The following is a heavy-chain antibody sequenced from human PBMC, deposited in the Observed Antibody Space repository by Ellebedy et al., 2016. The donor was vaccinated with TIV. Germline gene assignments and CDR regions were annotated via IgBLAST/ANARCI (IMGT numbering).Heavy chain of an antibody. CDR1: GGSFSGYY. V-gene: IGHV4-34*01. J-gene: IGHJ4*02. Sequence: SETLSLXXAVYGGSFSGYYWTRIRQPPGKGLEWIGEINHSGSTDYNPSLKSRVTISVDTSKNQFSLKLRSVTAADTAVYYCARGRRHSETSAYYLDYWGQGTLATVSS. CDR3: ARGRRHSETSAYYLDY. CDR2: INHSGST. D-gene: IGHD3-22*01.